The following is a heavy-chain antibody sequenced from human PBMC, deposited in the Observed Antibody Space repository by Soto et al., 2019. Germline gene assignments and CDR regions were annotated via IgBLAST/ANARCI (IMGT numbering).Heavy chain of an antibody. CDR3: TKTGDILTGYYPKQGYYYGMDV. V-gene: IGHV5-51*01. J-gene: IGHJ6*02. CDR1: GYSFTSYW. CDR2: IYPGDSDT. D-gene: IGHD3-9*01. Sequence: GESLKISCKGSGYSFTSYWIGWVRQMPGKGLEWMGIIYPGDSDTRYSPSFQGQVTISADKSIGTAYLQWSSLKASDTAMYYCTKTGDILTGYYPKQGYYYGMDVWGQGTTVTVSS.